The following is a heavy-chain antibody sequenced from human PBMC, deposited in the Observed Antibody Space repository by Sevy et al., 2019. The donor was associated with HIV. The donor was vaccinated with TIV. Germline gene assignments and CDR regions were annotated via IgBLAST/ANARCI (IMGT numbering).Heavy chain of an antibody. CDR3: ARDVDTPFARSFDR. V-gene: IGHV3-48*02. D-gene: IGHD5-18*01. J-gene: IGHJ4*02. CDR2: IGSSSRTI. Sequence: GGSLRLSCVVSGLTFSSDSMNWVRQAPGKELEWLAYIGSSSRTIYYADSVEGRFTISRDNDKKSVFLQMNNLRDEDSATYYCARDVDTPFARSFDRWGQGTLVTVSS. CDR1: GLTFSSDS.